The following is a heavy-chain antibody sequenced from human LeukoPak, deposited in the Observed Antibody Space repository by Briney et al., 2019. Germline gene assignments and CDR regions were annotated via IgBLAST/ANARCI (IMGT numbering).Heavy chain of an antibody. CDR2: INPNSGGT. Sequence: ASVKVSCKASGYTFTTYYMHWVRQAPGQGLEWMGWINPNSGGTNYAQKFQGRVTTTRDTSITTAYMELSRLRSDDTAVYYCARVAVVVVPAADYWGQGTLVTVSS. J-gene: IGHJ4*02. CDR3: ARVAVVVVPAADY. CDR1: GYTFTTYY. V-gene: IGHV1-2*02. D-gene: IGHD2-2*01.